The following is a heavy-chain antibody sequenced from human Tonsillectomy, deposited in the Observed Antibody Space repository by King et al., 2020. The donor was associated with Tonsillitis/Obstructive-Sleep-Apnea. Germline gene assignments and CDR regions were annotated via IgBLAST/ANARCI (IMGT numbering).Heavy chain of an antibody. CDR3: MGYYYASSGYRDY. Sequence: VQLVESGGGLVQPGRSLRLSCTASGFTFGDYAMSWVRQAPGKGLEWVGLIRSKTYGGTTEYAASVKGRFTISRDDSKSIAYLQMNSLKTEDTAVYYCMGYYYASSGYRDYWGQGTLVTVSS. V-gene: IGHV3-49*04. CDR1: GFTFGDYA. CDR2: IRSKTYGGTT. J-gene: IGHJ4*02. D-gene: IGHD3-22*01.